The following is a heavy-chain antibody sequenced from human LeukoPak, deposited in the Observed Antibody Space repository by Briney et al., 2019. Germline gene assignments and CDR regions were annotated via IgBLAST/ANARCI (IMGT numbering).Heavy chain of an antibody. CDR1: GGSISSYY. D-gene: IGHD5-18*01. CDR2: IYYSGST. V-gene: IGHV4-59*01. Sequence: PSETLSLTCTVSGGSISSYYWSWIRQPPGKGLEWIGYIYYSGSTNYNPSLKSRVTISVDTSKNQFSLKLCSVTAADTAVYYCARVRSGYSYGPFDYWGQGTLVTVSS. CDR3: ARVRSGYSYGPFDY. J-gene: IGHJ4*02.